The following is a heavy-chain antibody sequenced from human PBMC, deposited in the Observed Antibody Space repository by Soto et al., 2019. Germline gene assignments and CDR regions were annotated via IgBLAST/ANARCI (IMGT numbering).Heavy chain of an antibody. CDR1: GFTFSSYS. J-gene: IGHJ6*03. CDR3: ARDPSPRAGIAVAGTSEAEYYYYYYYMDV. V-gene: IGHV3-21*01. CDR2: ISSSSSYI. Sequence: GGSLRLPCAASGFTFSSYSMNWVRQAPGKGLEWVSSISSSSSYIYYADSVKGRFTISRDNAKNSLYLQMNSLRAEDTAVYYCARDPSPRAGIAVAGTSEAEYYYYYYYMDVWSKGTTVTVSS. D-gene: IGHD6-19*01.